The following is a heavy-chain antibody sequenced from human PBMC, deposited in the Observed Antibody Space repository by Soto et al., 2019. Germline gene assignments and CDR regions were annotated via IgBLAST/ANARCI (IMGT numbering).Heavy chain of an antibody. CDR1: GFTFDDYA. Sequence: EVQLVESGGGLVQPGRSLRLSCAASGFTFDDYAMHWVRQAPGQGLEWVSGISWNSGSIGYAVSVKGRFTISRDNAKNSLYLQMNSLRAEDTALYYCAKDSSSTSYEITWFDYWGQGTLVTVSS. CDR3: AKDSSSTSYEITWFDY. J-gene: IGHJ4*02. V-gene: IGHV3-9*01. CDR2: ISWNSGSI. D-gene: IGHD2-2*01.